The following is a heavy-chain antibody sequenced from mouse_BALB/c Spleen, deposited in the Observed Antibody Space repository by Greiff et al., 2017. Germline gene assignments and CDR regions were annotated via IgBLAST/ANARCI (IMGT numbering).Heavy chain of an antibody. CDR3: AISYDYDGPLDY. CDR2: ISSGGST. CDR1: GFTFSSYA. V-gene: IGHV5-6-5*01. Sequence: DVKLVESGGGLVKPGGSLKLSCAASGFTFSSYAMSWVRQTPEKRLEWVASISSGGSTYYPDSVKGRFTISRDNARNILYLQMSSLRSEDTAMYYCAISYDYDGPLDYWGQGTTLTVSS. J-gene: IGHJ2*01. D-gene: IGHD2-4*01.